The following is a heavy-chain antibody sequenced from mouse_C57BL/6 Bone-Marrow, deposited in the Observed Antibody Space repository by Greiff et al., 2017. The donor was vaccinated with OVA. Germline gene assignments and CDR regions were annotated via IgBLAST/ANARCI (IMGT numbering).Heavy chain of an antibody. CDR3: ASGSYYYGSSPWFAY. Sequence: VQLVESGAELARPGASVKLSCKASGYTFTSYGISWVKQRTGQGLEWIGEIYPRSGNTYYNEKFKGKATLTADKSSSTAYMELRSLTSEDSAVYFCASGSYYYGSSPWFAYWGQGTLVTVSA. CDR2: IYPRSGNT. V-gene: IGHV1-81*01. D-gene: IGHD1-1*01. CDR1: GYTFTSYG. J-gene: IGHJ3*01.